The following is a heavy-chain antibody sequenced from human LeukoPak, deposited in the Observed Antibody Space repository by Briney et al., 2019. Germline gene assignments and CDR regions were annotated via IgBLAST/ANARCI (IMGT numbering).Heavy chain of an antibody. CDR3: AREGPRGNSQFDY. CDR2: IWYDGSNK. Sequence: PGRSLRLSCAASGFTFSNYGMYWVRQAPGKGLEWVAVIWYDGSNKYYADSVKGRLTISRDNSKNTLYLQMNSLRAEDTAVYYCAREGPRGNSQFDYWGQGTLVTVSS. V-gene: IGHV3-33*01. CDR1: GFTFSNYG. D-gene: IGHD2/OR15-2a*01. J-gene: IGHJ4*02.